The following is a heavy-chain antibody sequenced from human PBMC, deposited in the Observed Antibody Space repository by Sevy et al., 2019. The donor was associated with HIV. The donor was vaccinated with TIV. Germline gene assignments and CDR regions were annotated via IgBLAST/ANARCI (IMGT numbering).Heavy chain of an antibody. CDR1: PFIFNNAW. D-gene: IGHD2-2*01. CDR2: IKSKTDGGTT. V-gene: IGHV3-15*07. Sequence: GGSLRLSCAASPFIFNNAWISWVRQAPGKGLEWVGRIKSKTDGGTTDYAAPAKGRFSIFTDDSKHTVYLQMNSLKIEDTALYYCTTFSTYWGQGTLVTVSS. J-gene: IGHJ4*02. CDR3: TTFSTY.